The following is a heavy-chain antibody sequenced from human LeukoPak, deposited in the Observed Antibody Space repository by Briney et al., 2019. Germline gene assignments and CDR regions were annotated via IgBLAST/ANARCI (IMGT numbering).Heavy chain of an antibody. CDR3: AGVRGGAVAGNEDY. V-gene: IGHV4-61*02. CDR1: GGSISSGSYY. J-gene: IGHJ4*02. Sequence: SQTLSLTCTVSGGSISSGSYYWSWIRQPAGMGLEWIGRIYTSGSTNYNPSLKSRVTISVDTSKNQFSLKLSAVTAADTAVYYCAGVRGGAVAGNEDYWGQGTLVTVSS. D-gene: IGHD6-19*01. CDR2: IYTSGST.